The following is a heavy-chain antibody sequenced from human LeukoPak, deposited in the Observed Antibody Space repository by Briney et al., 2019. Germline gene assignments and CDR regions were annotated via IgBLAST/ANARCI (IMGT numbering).Heavy chain of an antibody. CDR3: ARQQRGDWGKIDY. CDR1: GGSISDYY. CDR2: IYYSGST. V-gene: IGHV4-59*08. J-gene: IGHJ4*02. D-gene: IGHD3-10*01. Sequence: PSETLSLTCTVSGGSISDYYWSWIRQPPGKGLEWIGYIYYSGSTNYNPSLKSRVTISVDTSKNQFSLKLSSVTAADTAVYYCARQQRGDWGKIDYWGQGTLVTVSS.